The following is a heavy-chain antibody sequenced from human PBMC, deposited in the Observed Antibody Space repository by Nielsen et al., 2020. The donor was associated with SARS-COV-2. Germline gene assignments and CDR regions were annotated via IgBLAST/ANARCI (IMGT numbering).Heavy chain of an antibody. CDR3: ASGGVTTNKNPYYYYGMDV. Sequence: ASVKVSCKASGYTFTSYGISWVRQAPGQGLEWMGWISAYNGNTNYAQKLQGRVTMTTDTSTSTVYMELSSLRSEDTAVYYCASGGVTTNKNPYYYYGMDVWGQGTTVTVSS. CDR2: ISAYNGNT. CDR1: GYTFTSYG. V-gene: IGHV1-18*01. J-gene: IGHJ6*02. D-gene: IGHD4-17*01.